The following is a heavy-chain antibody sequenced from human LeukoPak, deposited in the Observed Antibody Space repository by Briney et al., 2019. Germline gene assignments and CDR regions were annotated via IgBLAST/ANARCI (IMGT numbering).Heavy chain of an antibody. CDR3: ARDGDLNYYGTDV. V-gene: IGHV4-59*01. CDR2: IYYSGST. D-gene: IGHD3-3*01. Sequence: KPSETLSLTCTVSGGSISSYYWSWIRQPPGKGLEWIGYIYYSGSTNYNPSLKSRVTISVDTSKNQLSLKLSSVTAADTAVYYCARDGDLNYYGTDVWGQGTTVTVSS. J-gene: IGHJ6*02. CDR1: GGSISSYY.